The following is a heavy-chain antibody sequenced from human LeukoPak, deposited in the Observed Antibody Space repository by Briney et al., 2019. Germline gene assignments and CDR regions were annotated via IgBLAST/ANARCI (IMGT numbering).Heavy chain of an antibody. J-gene: IGHJ4*02. CDR2: IYTSWST. D-gene: IGHD2-8*01. CDR1: GGSISKYY. V-gene: IGHV4-4*07. Sequence: SETLSLTRPVSGGSISKYYWRWIRQPAAKGLEWVGRIYTSWSTTYNPSLKSRVTMSVETSNNQFSLKLSSVTAADTAVYYCARDSCTNGVCYTYFDYWGQGTLVTVSS. CDR3: ARDSCTNGVCYTYFDY.